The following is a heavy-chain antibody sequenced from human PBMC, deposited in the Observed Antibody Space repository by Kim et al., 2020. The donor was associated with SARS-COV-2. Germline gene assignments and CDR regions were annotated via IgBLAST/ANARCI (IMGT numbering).Heavy chain of an antibody. Sequence: ASVKVSCKASGYTFTSYAMHWVRQAPGQRLEWMGWINAGNGNTKYSQKFQGRVTITRDTSASTAYMELSSLRSEDTAVYYCARNSGSYHDAFDIWGQGTMVTVSS. J-gene: IGHJ3*02. CDR2: INAGNGNT. CDR3: ARNSGSYHDAFDI. V-gene: IGHV1-3*01. CDR1: GYTFTSYA. D-gene: IGHD1-26*01.